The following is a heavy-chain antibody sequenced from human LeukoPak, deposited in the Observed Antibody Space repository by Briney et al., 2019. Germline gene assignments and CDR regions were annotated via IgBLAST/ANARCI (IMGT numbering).Heavy chain of an antibody. CDR3: ARVRDGYNDAYDI. CDR2: ISAYNGNT. CDR1: GYTFTSYD. Sequence: ASVKVSCKASGYTFTSYDINWVRQATGQGLEWMGWISAYNGNTNYAQKLQGRVTMTTDTSTSTAYMELRSLRSEDTAVYYCARVRDGYNDAYDIWGQGTMVTVPS. V-gene: IGHV1-18*01. D-gene: IGHD5-24*01. J-gene: IGHJ3*02.